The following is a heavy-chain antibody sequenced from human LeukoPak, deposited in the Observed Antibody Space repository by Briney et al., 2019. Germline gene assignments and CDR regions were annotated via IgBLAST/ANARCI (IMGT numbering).Heavy chain of an antibody. D-gene: IGHD6-19*01. J-gene: IGHJ6*02. V-gene: IGHV3-53*01. CDR2: IYSGGST. CDR1: GFTVSSNY. CDR3: ARAPVSRYYYYGMDV. Sequence: GGSLSLSCTASGFTVSSNYMSWIRQAPGKGLEWVSVIYSGGSTYYADSVKGRFTISVDKSKNTLYLQMNSLRAEDTAVYYCARAPVSRYYYYGMDVWGQGTTVTVSS.